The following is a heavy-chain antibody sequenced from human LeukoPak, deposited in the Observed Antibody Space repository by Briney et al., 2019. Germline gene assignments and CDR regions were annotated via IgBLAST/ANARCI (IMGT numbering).Heavy chain of an antibody. J-gene: IGHJ3*01. CDR1: GFSFSASW. Sequence: GGSLRLSCAASGFSFSASWMAWVRQAPGKGLEWLANIKEDGGKENYVDSVKGRFTISRDNARNSVYLQLNSLRVEDTALYYCTRDRAYSAFDFWGQGTMVTVSS. CDR2: IKEDGGKE. D-gene: IGHD4-11*01. CDR3: TRDRAYSAFDF. V-gene: IGHV3-7*01.